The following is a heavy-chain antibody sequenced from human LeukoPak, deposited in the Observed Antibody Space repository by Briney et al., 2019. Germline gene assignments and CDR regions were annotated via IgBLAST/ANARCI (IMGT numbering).Heavy chain of an antibody. D-gene: IGHD1-14*01. CDR3: ARASITYYYYYYMGV. CDR2: IHYSGST. Sequence: SETLSLTCTVSGGSITNYYWTWIRQPPWKGLEWIGYIHYSGSTNYNPSLKSRVTISVDTSKNQFSLKLSSVTAADTAVYYCARASITYYYYYYMGVWGKGTTVTVSS. J-gene: IGHJ6*03. V-gene: IGHV4-59*01. CDR1: GGSITNYY.